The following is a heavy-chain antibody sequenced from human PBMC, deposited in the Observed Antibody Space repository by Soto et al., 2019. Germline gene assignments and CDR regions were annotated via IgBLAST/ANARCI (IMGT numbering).Heavy chain of an antibody. V-gene: IGHV3-9*01. D-gene: IGHD4-17*01. CDR2: ISWNSGSI. J-gene: IGHJ4*02. CDR3: AAWPYGDYDREDY. Sequence: GGSLRLSCAASGFTFDDYAMHWVRQAPGKGLEWVSGISWNSGSIGYADSVKGRFTISRDNAKNSLYLQMNSLRAEDTALYYCAAWPYGDYDREDYWGQGTLVTVSS. CDR1: GFTFDDYA.